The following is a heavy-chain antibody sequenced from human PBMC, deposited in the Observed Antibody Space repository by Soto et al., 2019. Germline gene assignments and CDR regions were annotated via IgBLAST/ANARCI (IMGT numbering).Heavy chain of an antibody. J-gene: IGHJ4*02. V-gene: IGHV4-4*07. CDR1: GGSISNYY. CDR3: ARDLGDYRVSDF. D-gene: IGHD4-17*01. CDR2: IYTSGST. Sequence: SETLSLTCTVSGGSISNYYWSWIRQPAGKGLEWIGRIYTSGSTNYNPSLKSRVTMSVDTSKNQFSLKVSSVTAADTSVYYCARDLGDYRVSDFWGQGTLVTVSS.